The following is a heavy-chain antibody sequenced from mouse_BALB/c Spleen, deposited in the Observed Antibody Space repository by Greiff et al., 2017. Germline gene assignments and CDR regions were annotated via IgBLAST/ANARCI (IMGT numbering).Heavy chain of an antibody. V-gene: IGHV2-6-7*01. Sequence: QVQLQQSGPGLVAPSQSLSITCTVSGFSLTGYGVNWVRQPPGKGLEWLGMIWGDGSTDYNSALKSRLSISKDNSKSQVFLKMNSLQTDDTARYYCARGGYGNLWYFDVWGAGTTVTVSS. CDR3: ARGGYGNLWYFDV. CDR2: IWGDGST. J-gene: IGHJ1*01. CDR1: GFSLTGYG. D-gene: IGHD2-10*02.